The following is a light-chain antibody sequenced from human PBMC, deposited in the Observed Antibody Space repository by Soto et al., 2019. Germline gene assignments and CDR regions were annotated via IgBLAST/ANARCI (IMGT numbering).Light chain of an antibody. J-gene: IGKJ3*01. CDR1: QSVDTY. V-gene: IGKV3-11*01. CDR3: QQRRNWVS. CDR2: DTS. Sequence: IPLTQSPAILSLSPGERATLSCTANQSVDTYIAWYQQRPGQPPRLLIHDTSHRASGVPARFRGSGSGTDFTLTITSLEPEDFGVYFCQQRRNWVSFGPGTRL.